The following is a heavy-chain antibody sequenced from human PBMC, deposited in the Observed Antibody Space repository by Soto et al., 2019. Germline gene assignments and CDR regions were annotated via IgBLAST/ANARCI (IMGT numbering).Heavy chain of an antibody. V-gene: IGHV3-48*02. CDR1: GFTFSSYS. D-gene: IGHD1-1*01. CDR2: ISSSSSTI. J-gene: IGHJ4*02. Sequence: GGSLRLSCAASGFTFSSYSMDWVRQAPGKGLEWVSYISSSSSTIYYADSVKGRFTISRDNAKNSLYLQMNSLRDEDTAVYYCARGIRSSYDPGAYWGQGTLVTVSS. CDR3: ARGIRSSYDPGAY.